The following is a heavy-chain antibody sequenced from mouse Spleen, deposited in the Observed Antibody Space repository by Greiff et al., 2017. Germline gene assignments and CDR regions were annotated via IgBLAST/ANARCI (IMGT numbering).Heavy chain of an antibody. CDR3: ARPFYGIFPSWFAY. D-gene: IGHD1-1*01. V-gene: IGHV5-17*01. J-gene: IGHJ3*01. CDR1: GFTFSDYG. Sequence: EVMLVESGGGLVKPGGSLKLSCAASGFTFSDYGMHWVRQAPEKGLEWVAYISSGSSTIYYADTVKGRFTISRDNAKNTLFLQMTSLRSEDTAMYYCARPFYGIFPSWFAYWGQGTLVTVSA. CDR2: ISSGSSTI.